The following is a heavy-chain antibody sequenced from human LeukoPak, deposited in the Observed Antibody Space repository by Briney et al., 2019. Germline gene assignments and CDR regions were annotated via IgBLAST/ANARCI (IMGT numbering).Heavy chain of an antibody. CDR1: GYSFTSYW. Sequence: GESLKISCKGSGYSFTSYWIGWVRQMPGKGLEWMGIIYPGDSDTRYSPSFQGQVTISADKSISTAYLQWSSLKASDTAMHYCARALYSSSWYGIVYMDVWGKGTTVTVSS. V-gene: IGHV5-51*01. J-gene: IGHJ6*03. CDR2: IYPGDSDT. CDR3: ARALYSSSWYGIVYMDV. D-gene: IGHD6-13*01.